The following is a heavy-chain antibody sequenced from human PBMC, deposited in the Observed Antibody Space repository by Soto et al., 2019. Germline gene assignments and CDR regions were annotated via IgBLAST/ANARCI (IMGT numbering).Heavy chain of an antibody. CDR1: GFTFSSYW. Sequence: EVQLVESGGGLVQPGGSLRLSCAASGFTFSSYWMHWVRQAPGKGLVWVSRINSDGSSISYADSVKGRFTISRDNAKNTLYLQMNSLRAEDTAVYYCARGSWGSNRLDYWGQGTLVTVSS. V-gene: IGHV3-74*01. CDR2: INSDGSSI. CDR3: ARGSWGSNRLDY. D-gene: IGHD2-15*01. J-gene: IGHJ4*02.